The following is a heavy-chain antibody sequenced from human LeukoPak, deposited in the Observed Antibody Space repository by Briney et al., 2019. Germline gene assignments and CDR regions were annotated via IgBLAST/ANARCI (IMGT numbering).Heavy chain of an antibody. D-gene: IGHD5-18*01. CDR1: GFTFSSYW. J-gene: IGHJ4*02. Sequence: GGSLRLPCAASGFTFSSYWMSWVRQAPGKGLEWVANIKKDGSEKYYVDSVKGRFTISRDNAKTSLYLQMNSLRAEDTAVYYCARDLSGVAGYTYGRGIDYWGQGTLVTVSS. CDR3: ARDLSGVAGYTYGRGIDY. CDR2: IKKDGSEK. V-gene: IGHV3-7*01.